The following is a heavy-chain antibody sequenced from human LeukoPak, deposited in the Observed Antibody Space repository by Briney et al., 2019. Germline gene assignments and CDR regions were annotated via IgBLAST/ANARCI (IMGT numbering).Heavy chain of an antibody. CDR3: ANTYDFWSGYYFHFDY. D-gene: IGHD3-3*01. CDR2: ISGSGGST. CDR1: GFTFSSYA. Sequence: GGSLRLSCAASGFTFSSYAMSWVRQAPGKGLEWVSAISGSGGSTYYADSVKGRFTISRDNSKNTLYLQMNSLRAEDTAVYHCANTYDFWSGYYFHFDYWGQGTLVTVSS. J-gene: IGHJ4*02. V-gene: IGHV3-23*01.